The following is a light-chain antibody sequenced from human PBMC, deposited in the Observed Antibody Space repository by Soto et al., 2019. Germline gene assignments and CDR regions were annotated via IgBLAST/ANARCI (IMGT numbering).Light chain of an antibody. CDR2: GVS. CDR1: SSDVGYYDY. Sequence: QSALTQPASVSGSPGQSITISCTGTSSDVGYYDYVSWYQHHPGKAPKLMIFGVSNRPSGVSNRFSASKSENTASLTISGLQAEDEGDYYCRSYPGSSGNTVVFGGGTKLTVL. CDR3: RSYPGSSGNTVV. V-gene: IGLV2-14*01. J-gene: IGLJ2*01.